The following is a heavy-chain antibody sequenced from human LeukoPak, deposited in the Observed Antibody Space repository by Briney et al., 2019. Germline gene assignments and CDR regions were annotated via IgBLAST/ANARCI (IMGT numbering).Heavy chain of an antibody. V-gene: IGHV3-7*01. J-gene: IGHJ6*02. CDR1: GFTFDIYW. CDR2: INQDRSEK. D-gene: IGHD2-2*02. CDR3: ARDHCSSSSCYTYYGMEL. Sequence: PGGSLRLSCAASGFTFDIYWMTWVRQAPGKGLEWVANINQDRSEKSYVDSVKGRFTISRDNAKNSLYLQMNSLRAEDTAVYYCARDHCSSSSCYTYYGMELWGQGTTVTVSS.